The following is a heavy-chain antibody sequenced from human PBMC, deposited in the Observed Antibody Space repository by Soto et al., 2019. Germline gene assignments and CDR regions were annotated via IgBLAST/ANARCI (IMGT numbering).Heavy chain of an antibody. CDR2: ISSGSSYI. J-gene: IGHJ6*02. CDR1: GFSFGSFS. D-gene: IGHD6-13*01. Sequence: GGSLRLSCAASGFSFGSFSMNWVRQAPGKGLEWVSSISSGSSYIYYADSVKGRFTISRENAKNSLSLQMNSLRAEDTAVYYCARGMYSSMDVWGQGTTVTVSS. CDR3: ARGMYSSMDV. V-gene: IGHV3-21*01.